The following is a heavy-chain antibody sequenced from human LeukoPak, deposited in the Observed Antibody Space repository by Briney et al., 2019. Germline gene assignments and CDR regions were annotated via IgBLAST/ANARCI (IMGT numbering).Heavy chain of an antibody. CDR2: VWYDGRNK. V-gene: IGHV3-33*01. D-gene: IGHD5-12*01. CDR1: GFTFSGYG. J-gene: IGHJ4*02. CDR3: ARGGGYSGYDYRIFDY. Sequence: GGSLRLSCAASGFTFSGYGMHWVRQAPGMGLEWVVIVWYDGRNKYYADSVKGRFTISRDNSKNTVYLQMNSLRAEDTAVYYCARGGGYSGYDYRIFDYWGQGTPVTVSS.